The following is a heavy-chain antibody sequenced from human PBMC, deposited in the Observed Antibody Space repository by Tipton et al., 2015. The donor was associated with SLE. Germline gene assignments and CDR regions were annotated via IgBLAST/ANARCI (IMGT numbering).Heavy chain of an antibody. J-gene: IGHJ3*02. Sequence: TLSLTYTVSGGSINSYFWNWIRQPPGKGLEWIGYISYSGTTNYNPSLKSRVTISLDTSKNRFSLKLSSVTAADTAVYYCARAAAAAAYAFDIWGQGTMVTVSS. V-gene: IGHV4-59*01. D-gene: IGHD6-25*01. CDR3: ARAAAAAAYAFDI. CDR2: ISYSGTT. CDR1: GGSINSYF.